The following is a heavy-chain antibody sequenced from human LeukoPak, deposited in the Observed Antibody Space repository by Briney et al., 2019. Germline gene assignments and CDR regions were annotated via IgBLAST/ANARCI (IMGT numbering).Heavy chain of an antibody. D-gene: IGHD2-8*01. CDR3: ANNGVSPNYYYGMNV. CDR2: IWYDGSNI. J-gene: IGHJ6*02. V-gene: IGHV3-33*06. Sequence: PGGPLRLSCAPSGFTFSSYGMHWVRQAPGKGLEWVAVIWYDGSNIHYADSVQGRFTISRDSSKNMLYLQMNSLRAEDTGVYYCANNGVSPNYYYGMNVWGQGTTVTVSS. CDR1: GFTFSSYG.